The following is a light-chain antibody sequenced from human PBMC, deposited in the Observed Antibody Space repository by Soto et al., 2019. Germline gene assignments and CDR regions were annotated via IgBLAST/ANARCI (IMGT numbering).Light chain of an antibody. J-gene: IGKJ2*01. CDR1: QSVNTNY. CDR3: QFYGNSLLYS. Sequence: EIVLTQSPGTLSLSPGERATLSCRASQSVNTNYFAWYQQKPGQAPRLLIYGASRRATGIPDRFSGSASGTAFTLTISRVEPEDFAVYYCQFYGNSLLYSSGQGTQLEIK. CDR2: GAS. V-gene: IGKV3-20*01.